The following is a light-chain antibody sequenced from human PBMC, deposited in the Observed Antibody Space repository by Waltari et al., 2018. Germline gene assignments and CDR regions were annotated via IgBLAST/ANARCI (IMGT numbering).Light chain of an antibody. Sequence: DIQMTQSPSSLSASVGDRVTITCRASQGVSDWLAWYQQKPGRAPNLLIYKASTVESGVPSRFSGSGSGTDFTLTISSLQPEDFATYYCQQYNSAPFTFGPGTKLDI. CDR3: QQYNSAPFT. CDR1: QGVSDW. J-gene: IGKJ3*01. V-gene: IGKV1-5*03. CDR2: KAS.